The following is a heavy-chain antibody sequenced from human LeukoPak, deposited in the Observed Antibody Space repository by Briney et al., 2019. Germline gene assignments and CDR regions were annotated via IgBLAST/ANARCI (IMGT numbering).Heavy chain of an antibody. Sequence: SETLSLTCTVSGGSISSYYRSWIRQPPGKGLEWIGYIYYSGSTNYNPSLKSRVTISVDTSKNQFSLKLSSVTAADTAVYYCARLHGSYYDFWSGPEGRFDPWGQGTLVTVSS. D-gene: IGHD3-3*01. CDR2: IYYSGST. V-gene: IGHV4-59*08. CDR1: GGSISSYY. CDR3: ARLHGSYYDFWSGPEGRFDP. J-gene: IGHJ5*02.